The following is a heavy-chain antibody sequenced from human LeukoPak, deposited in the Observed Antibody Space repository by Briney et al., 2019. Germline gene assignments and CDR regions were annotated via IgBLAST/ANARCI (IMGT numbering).Heavy chain of an antibody. CDR3: ARDRAMADY. D-gene: IGHD5-18*01. CDR2: INTGNGNT. Sequence: EASVKVSCKAPGYIFTSYPIHWVRQAPGQRLEWMGWINTGNGNTKYSQRFEGRVTVTTDTSAAAAYMELSSLRSEDTAVYYCARDRAMADYWGQGTLVTVSS. J-gene: IGHJ4*02. CDR1: GYIFTSYP. V-gene: IGHV1-3*04.